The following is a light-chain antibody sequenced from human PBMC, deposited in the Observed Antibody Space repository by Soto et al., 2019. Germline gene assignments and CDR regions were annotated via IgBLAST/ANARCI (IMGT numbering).Light chain of an antibody. J-gene: IGLJ3*02. Sequence: QPVLTQPRSVSGSPGQSVTFSCTGTSNDVGNYNYVSWYQQHPGKAPKLMIYEVSKRPSGVPDRFSGSKSGNTASLTISGLQGEDEADYYCCSYAGSYTWVFGGGTKLTVL. CDR2: EVS. V-gene: IGLV2-11*01. CDR1: SNDVGNYNY. CDR3: CSYAGSYTWV.